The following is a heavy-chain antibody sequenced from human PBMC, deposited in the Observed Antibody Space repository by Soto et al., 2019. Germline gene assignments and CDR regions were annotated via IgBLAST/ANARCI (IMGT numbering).Heavy chain of an antibody. V-gene: IGHV3-23*01. CDR2: ISGSGGST. CDR1: GFTFSSYA. CDR3: AKDRDRVGATNDAFDI. J-gene: IGHJ3*02. D-gene: IGHD1-26*01. Sequence: GESLKISCAASGFTFSSYAMSWVRQAPGKGLEWVSAISGSGGSTYYADSVKGRFTISRGNSKNTLYLQMNSLRAEDTAVYYCAKDRDRVGATNDAFDIWGQGTMVTVSS.